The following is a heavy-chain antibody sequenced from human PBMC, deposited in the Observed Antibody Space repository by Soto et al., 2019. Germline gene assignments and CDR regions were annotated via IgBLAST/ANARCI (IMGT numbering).Heavy chain of an antibody. Sequence: GESLKISCKGSGYSFTSYWIGWVRQMPGKGLEWMGIIYPGDSDTRYSPSFQGQVTISADKSISTAYPQWSSLKASDTAMYYCARGLSGTSPYNWFDPWGQGTLVTVSS. J-gene: IGHJ5*02. CDR2: IYPGDSDT. CDR3: ARGLSGTSPYNWFDP. V-gene: IGHV5-51*01. CDR1: GYSFTSYW. D-gene: IGHD1-1*01.